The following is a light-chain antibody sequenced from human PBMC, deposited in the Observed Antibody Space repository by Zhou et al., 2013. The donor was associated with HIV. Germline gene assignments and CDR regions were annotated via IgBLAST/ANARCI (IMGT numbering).Light chain of an antibody. V-gene: IGKV3-11*01. Sequence: EIVMTQSPATLSVSPGERATLSCRASQTVSTNLAWYQQKPGQAPRLLIYDASNRATGIPARFSGSGFGTDFTLTISSLEPEDFAVYYCQQRSNWLTFGGGTKVE. CDR2: DAS. CDR3: QQRSNWLT. J-gene: IGKJ4*01. CDR1: QTVSTN.